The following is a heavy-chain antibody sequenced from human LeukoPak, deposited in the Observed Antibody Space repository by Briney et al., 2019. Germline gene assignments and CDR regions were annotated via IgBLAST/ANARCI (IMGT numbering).Heavy chain of an antibody. CDR1: GFTFSSYA. J-gene: IGHJ6*02. CDR2: ISGSGGST. CDR3: AKALYGCSSTSCYGVDYYYYYGMDV. Sequence: GGSLRLSCAASGFTFSSYAMSWVRKAPGKGLEWVSAISGSGGSTYYADSVKGRFTISRDNSKNTLYLQMNSLRAEDTAVYYCAKALYGCSSTSCYGVDYYYYYGMDVWGQGTTVTVSS. V-gene: IGHV3-23*01. D-gene: IGHD2-2*01.